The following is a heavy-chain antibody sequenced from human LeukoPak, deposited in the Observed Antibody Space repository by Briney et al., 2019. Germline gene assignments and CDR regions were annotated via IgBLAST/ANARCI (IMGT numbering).Heavy chain of an antibody. CDR3: ARDPPHHTPYSNSHTHWFDP. D-gene: IGHD4-11*01. CDR2: INPNSGGT. V-gene: IGHV1-2*02. J-gene: IGHJ5*02. Sequence: ASVKVSCKASGGTFSSYAISWVRQAPGQGLEWMGWINPNSGGTNYAQKFQGRVTMTRDTSISTAYMELSRLRSDDTAVYYCARDPPHHTPYSNSHTHWFDPWGQGTLVTVSS. CDR1: GGTFSSYA.